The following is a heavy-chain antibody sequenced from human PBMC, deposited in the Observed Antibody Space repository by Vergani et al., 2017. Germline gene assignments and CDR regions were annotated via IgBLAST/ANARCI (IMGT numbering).Heavy chain of an antibody. D-gene: IGHD5-18*01. V-gene: IGHV4-38-2*01. J-gene: IGHJ4*02. CDR1: DFISNGHY. CDR3: ARHLRGYSYGVFDY. CDR2: LYASGST. Sequence: QVQLQESGPGLVKPSETLSLICDVFDFISNGHYCGWIRHSPRKGMEWIGSLYASGSTYYRPSLKSRVAISIDTSKNHFSLRLSSVTAADTAVYYCARHLRGYSYGVFDYWGQGREVTVSS.